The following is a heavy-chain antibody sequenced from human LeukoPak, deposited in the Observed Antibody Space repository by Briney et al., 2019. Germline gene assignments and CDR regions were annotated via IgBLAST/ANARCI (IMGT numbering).Heavy chain of an antibody. CDR3: ARGFDRGYSPTPFDP. Sequence: ASVKVSCKASGYTFTGYYMHWVRQAPGQGLEWMGWINPNSGGTNYAQKFQGWVTMTRATSISTAYMELSRLRSDDTAVYYCARGFDRGYSPTPFDPWGQGTLVTVSS. J-gene: IGHJ5*02. CDR1: GYTFTGYY. V-gene: IGHV1-2*04. CDR2: INPNSGGT. D-gene: IGHD5-18*01.